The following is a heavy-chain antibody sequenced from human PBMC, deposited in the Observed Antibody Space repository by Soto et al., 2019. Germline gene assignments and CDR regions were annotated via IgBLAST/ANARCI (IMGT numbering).Heavy chain of an antibody. J-gene: IGHJ4*02. CDR3: ALRSMAVVPEY. CDR2: LYYGRRA. CDR1: GDSISSYY. Sequence: QVQLQESGPGLVKPSETLSLTCAVSGDSISSYYCMWIRQPPGKGLESIGYLYYGRRANYNPSLTSRVTLSVDTSTNQCSLTLSSMTAADTAVYYCALRSMAVVPEYWGQGTLVTVSS. D-gene: IGHD3-22*01. V-gene: IGHV4-59*01.